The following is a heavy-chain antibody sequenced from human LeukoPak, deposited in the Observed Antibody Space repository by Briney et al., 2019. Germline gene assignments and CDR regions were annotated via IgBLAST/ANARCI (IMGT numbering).Heavy chain of an antibody. D-gene: IGHD3-10*01. V-gene: IGHV1-2*02. CDR3: TRGPNYYGSGRSWFDP. Sequence: ASVKVSCKASGYTFTDYYIHWVRQAPGQGLEWMRWINPNSGGTNYAQKFQGRVTMTRDTSITTVYMELSRLRSDDTAVYYCTRGPNYYGSGRSWFDPWGQGTLVTVSS. J-gene: IGHJ5*02. CDR2: INPNSGGT. CDR1: GYTFTDYY.